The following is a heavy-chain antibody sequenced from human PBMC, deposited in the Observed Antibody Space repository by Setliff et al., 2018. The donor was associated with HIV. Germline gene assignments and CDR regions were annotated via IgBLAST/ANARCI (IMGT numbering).Heavy chain of an antibody. CDR2: FNPEDGKT. V-gene: IGHV1-24*01. D-gene: IGHD2-15*01. CDR3: TTGLPLFCSGGSCLFDF. Sequence: ASVKVSCKVSGFTLTKLSMHWVRQAPGKGLEWMGSFNPEDGKTIYAQEFQGRVTMIEDTSTDTAYMELSSLRSEDTAVYYCTTGLPLFCSGGSCLFDFWGQGTLVTVSS. CDR1: GFTLTKLS. J-gene: IGHJ4*02.